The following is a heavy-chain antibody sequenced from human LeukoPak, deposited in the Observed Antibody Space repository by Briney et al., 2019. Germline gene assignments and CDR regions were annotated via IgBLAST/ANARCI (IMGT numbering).Heavy chain of an antibody. CDR3: ARKGLLWFGESLGGDWFDP. CDR1: GYTFTDFY. D-gene: IGHD3-10*01. J-gene: IGHJ5*02. CDR2: INPNSGGT. V-gene: IGHV1-2*02. Sequence: ASVKVSCKASGYTFTDFYLHWVRQAPGQGLEWMGWINPNSGGTNYAQKFQGRVTMTRDTSISTAYMELSRLRSDDTAVYYCARKGLLWFGESLGGDWFDPWGQGTLVTVSS.